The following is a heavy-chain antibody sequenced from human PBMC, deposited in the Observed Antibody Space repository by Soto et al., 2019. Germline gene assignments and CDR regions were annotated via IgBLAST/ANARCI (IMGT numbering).Heavy chain of an antibody. CDR1: GFTFSSYA. CDR2: ISGSGGST. D-gene: IGHD3-22*01. V-gene: IGHV3-23*01. CDR3: AKYKSDITRIEY. Sequence: GGSLRLSCAASGFTFSSYAMSWVRQAPGKGQEWVSAISGSGGSTYYADSVKGRFTISRDNSKNTLYLQMNSLRAEDTAVYYCAKYKSDITRIEYWGQGTLVPVSS. J-gene: IGHJ4*02.